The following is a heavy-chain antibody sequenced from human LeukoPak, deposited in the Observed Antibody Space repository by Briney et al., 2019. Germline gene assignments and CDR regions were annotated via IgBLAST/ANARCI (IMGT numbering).Heavy chain of an antibody. Sequence: GASVKVSCKTSGYTFTSYGIIWVRQAPGQGLEWMGWISAYSGNRNYAQKLQGRVTMTTDTSTSTAYMELRSLRSDDTAVYYCARGGPGWDSSSWYNYWGQGTLVTVSS. CDR2: ISAYSGNR. CDR3: ARGGPGWDSSSWYNY. CDR1: GYTFTSYG. J-gene: IGHJ4*02. D-gene: IGHD6-13*01. V-gene: IGHV1-18*04.